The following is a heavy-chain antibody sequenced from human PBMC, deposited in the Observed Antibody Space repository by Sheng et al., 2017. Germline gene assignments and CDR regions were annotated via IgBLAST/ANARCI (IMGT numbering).Heavy chain of an antibody. J-gene: IGHJ4*02. D-gene: IGHD3-3*01. Sequence: QVQLQESGPGLVKPSETLSLTCAVSGYSISSGYYWGWIRQPPGKGLEWIGSIYHSGSTYYNPSLKSRVTISVDTSKNQFSLKLSSVTAADTAVYYCAREDFGVVIIFWGQGTLVTVSS. V-gene: IGHV4-38-2*02. CDR3: AREDFGVVIIF. CDR1: GYSISSGYY. CDR2: IYHSGST.